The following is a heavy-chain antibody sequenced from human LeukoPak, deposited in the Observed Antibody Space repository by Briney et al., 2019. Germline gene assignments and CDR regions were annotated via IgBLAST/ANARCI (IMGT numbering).Heavy chain of an antibody. Sequence: SETLSLTCTVSGGSLSSYYWSWIRQPPGKGLEWIGYIYYSGSTNYNPSLKSRVTISVDTSKNQFSLKLSSVTAADTAVYYCARAIPTYDFWSGYYTGPDYYGMDVRGQGTTVTVSS. J-gene: IGHJ6*02. CDR1: GGSLSSYY. CDR2: IYYSGST. V-gene: IGHV4-59*01. D-gene: IGHD3-3*01. CDR3: ARAIPTYDFWSGYYTGPDYYGMDV.